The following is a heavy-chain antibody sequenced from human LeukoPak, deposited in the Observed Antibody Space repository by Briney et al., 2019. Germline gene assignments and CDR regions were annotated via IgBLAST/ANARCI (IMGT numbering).Heavy chain of an antibody. D-gene: IGHD3-22*01. J-gene: IGHJ3*02. CDR3: ARDRYYYDSSGYWDAFDI. CDR1: GFTFSSYW. CDR2: IKQDGSEK. Sequence: GGSLRLSCAASGFTFSSYWMSWVRQAPGKGPEWVANIKQDGSEKYYVDTMKGRFTISRENAKNSLYLQMNSLRAEYTAGYYCARDRYYYDSSGYWDAFDIWGQGTMVTVSS. V-gene: IGHV3-7*01.